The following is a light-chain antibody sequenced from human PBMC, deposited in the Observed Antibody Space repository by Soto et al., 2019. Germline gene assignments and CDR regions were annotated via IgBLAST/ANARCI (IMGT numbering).Light chain of an antibody. CDR2: SVS. CDR3: QHYGSASWT. CDR1: QSVSNEY. V-gene: IGKV3-20*01. Sequence: EMVLTQSPGTLASSPGDRATLPSMASQSVSNEYVAWVQQKPGQTPRXXXYSVSSRATGIPDRFSVSGSGTDFTLTISRLENEDFAVYYCQHYGSASWTFGLGTKVDIK. J-gene: IGKJ1*01.